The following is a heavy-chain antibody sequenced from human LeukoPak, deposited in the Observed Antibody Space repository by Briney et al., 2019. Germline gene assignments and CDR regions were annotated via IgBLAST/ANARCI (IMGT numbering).Heavy chain of an antibody. CDR1: GGSISSSNYY. CDR3: ASPWDYGGYGMDV. J-gene: IGHJ6*02. D-gene: IGHD4-23*01. V-gene: IGHV4-39*01. Sequence: SETLSLTCTVSGGSISSSNYYWGWIRQPPGKGLEWIGSIYYSGSAFYNPSLKSRVTISVDTSKNQFSLKLSSVTAADTAVYYCASPWDYGGYGMDVWGQGTTVTVSS. CDR2: IYYSGSA.